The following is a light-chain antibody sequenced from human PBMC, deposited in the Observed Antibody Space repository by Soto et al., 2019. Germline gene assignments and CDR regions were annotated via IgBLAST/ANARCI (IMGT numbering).Light chain of an antibody. CDR3: QQYGDWPLT. Sequence: EIVLTQSPATLSVSPGERATLSCRASQSVGNNFAWYQQKPGQAPRLLIFATSTRAPGVPARFSGSGSGTEFPLTISSQQSEDFAVYYCQQYGDWPLTFGGGAKVEI. V-gene: IGKV3-15*01. CDR2: ATS. CDR1: QSVGNN. J-gene: IGKJ4*01.